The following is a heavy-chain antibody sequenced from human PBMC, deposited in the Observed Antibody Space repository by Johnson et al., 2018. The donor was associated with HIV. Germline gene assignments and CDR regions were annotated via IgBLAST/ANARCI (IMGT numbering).Heavy chain of an antibody. CDR3: ARASPRGVTLFSAFDI. J-gene: IGHJ3*02. D-gene: IGHD3-10*01. V-gene: IGHV3-20*04. Sequence: VQLVESGGGVVPPGGSLRLSCAASGFTFDDHGMSWVRQAPGKGLEWVSGINWNGGSTGYADSVKGGSTISRDNAKHSLTLQMNSLSAADTALYFCARASPRGVTLFSAFDIWGQGTMVTVSS. CDR2: INWNGGST. CDR1: GFTFDDHG.